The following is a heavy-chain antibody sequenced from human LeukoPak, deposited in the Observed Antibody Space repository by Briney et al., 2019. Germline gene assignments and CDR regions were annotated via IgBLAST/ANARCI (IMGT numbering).Heavy chain of an antibody. CDR1: GFTFSSYW. V-gene: IGHV3-7*03. CDR3: ARDQLGAVLYFDY. J-gene: IGHJ4*02. Sequence: PGGSLRLSCAVTGFTFSSYWMTWVRQAPGKGLEWVANIKYDGSERYYVDSVKGRFTISRDNSKNTLYLQINSLRVEDTAVYYCARDQLGAVLYFDYWGQGTLVTVSS. CDR2: IKYDGSER. D-gene: IGHD1-1*01.